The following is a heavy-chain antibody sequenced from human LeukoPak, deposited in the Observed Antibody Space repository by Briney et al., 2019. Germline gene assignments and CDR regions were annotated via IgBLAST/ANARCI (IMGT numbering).Heavy chain of an antibody. D-gene: IGHD3-22*01. V-gene: IGHV4-39*01. J-gene: IGHJ4*02. CDR2: IYYSGST. CDR3: ARGSGYYYYFDY. Sequence: SETLSLTCAVYGGSFSSYYWGWIRQPPGKGLEWIGSIYYSGSTYYNPSLKSRVTISVDTSKNQFSLKLSSVTAADTAVYYCARGSGYYYYFDYWGQGTLVTVSS. CDR1: GGSFSSYY.